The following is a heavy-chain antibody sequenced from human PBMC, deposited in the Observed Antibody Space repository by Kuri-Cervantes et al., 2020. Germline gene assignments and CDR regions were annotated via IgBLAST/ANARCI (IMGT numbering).Heavy chain of an antibody. J-gene: IGHJ3*02. D-gene: IGHD6-19*01. V-gene: IGHV3-23*01. CDR1: GFTFSSSA. CDR3: AKGGWYGAFDI. CDR2: ISGGYGST. Sequence: GESLKISCAASGFTFSSSAMSWVRQAPGKGLEWVSTISGGYGSTYHAGSVKGRFTISRDNSKNTLYLQMNSLRVEDTAVYYCAKGGWYGAFDIWGQGTMVTVSS.